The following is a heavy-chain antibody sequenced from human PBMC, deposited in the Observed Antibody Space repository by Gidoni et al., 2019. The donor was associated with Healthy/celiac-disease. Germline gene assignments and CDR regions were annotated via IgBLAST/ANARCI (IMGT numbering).Heavy chain of an antibody. CDR1: GYTFTSYY. Sequence: QVQLVQSGAEVKKPGASVKVSCKASGYTFTSYYMHWVRQAPGQGLEWMGIINPSGGSTSYAQKFQGRVTMTRDTSTSTVYMELSSLRSEDTAGYYCAREGWQQLGGDWGQGTLVTVSS. CDR2: INPSGGST. CDR3: AREGWQQLGGD. V-gene: IGHV1-46*01. D-gene: IGHD6-13*01. J-gene: IGHJ4*02.